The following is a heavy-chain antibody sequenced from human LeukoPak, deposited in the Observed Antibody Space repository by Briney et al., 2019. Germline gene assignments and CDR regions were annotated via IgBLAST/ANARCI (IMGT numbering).Heavy chain of an antibody. J-gene: IGHJ6*03. Sequence: KTSETLSLTCTVSGYSISSGYYWTWIRQPPGKGLEWIGGIYHSGSTYNNPSLKSRVTISVDTSKNQFSLELSSVTAADTAVYYCARGSSWYYYYYYYMDVWGKGTTVTISS. D-gene: IGHD6-13*01. CDR3: ARGSSWYYYYYYYMDV. V-gene: IGHV4-38-2*02. CDR1: GYSISSGYY. CDR2: IYHSGST.